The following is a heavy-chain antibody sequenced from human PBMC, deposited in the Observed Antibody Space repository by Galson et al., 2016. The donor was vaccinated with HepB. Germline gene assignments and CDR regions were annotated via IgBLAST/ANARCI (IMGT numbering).Heavy chain of an antibody. D-gene: IGHD6-19*01. CDR3: ARDSTVTGTGY. J-gene: IGHJ4*02. V-gene: IGHV4-31*11. Sequence: TLSLTCAVSGGSISSGGFSWSWIRQPPGKGLEWIAYIYYTGKTYYNPSLKSRVTISVDPSQNQFSLQLSSVTAADTAVYYCARDSTVTGTGYWGQGALVTVSS. CDR1: GGSISSGGFS. CDR2: IYYTGKT.